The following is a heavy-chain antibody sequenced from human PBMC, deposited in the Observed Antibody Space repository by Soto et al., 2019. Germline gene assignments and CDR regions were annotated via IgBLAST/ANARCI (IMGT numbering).Heavy chain of an antibody. Sequence: ASVKVSCKASGYTFTGYYMHWVRQAPGQGLEWMGWINPNSGGTNYAQKFQGWVTMTRDTSISTAYMELSRLRSDDTAVYYCARAGRVVGFLEWLLYDYWGQGTLVTVSS. CDR3: ARAGRVVGFLEWLLYDY. CDR1: GYTFTGYY. J-gene: IGHJ4*02. CDR2: INPNSGGT. V-gene: IGHV1-2*04. D-gene: IGHD3-3*01.